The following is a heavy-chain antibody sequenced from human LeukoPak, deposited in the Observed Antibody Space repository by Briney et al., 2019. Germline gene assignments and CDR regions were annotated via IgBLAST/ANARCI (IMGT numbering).Heavy chain of an antibody. D-gene: IGHD3-22*01. J-gene: IGHJ5*02. CDR3: ARGLYDSSGYRFDP. V-gene: IGHV1-69*05. CDR1: GDTFSSYA. Sequence: SVKVSCKASGDTFSSYAISWVRQAPGQGLEWMGGIIPIFGTANYAQKFQGRVTITTDESTSTAYMELSSLRSEDTAVYYCARGLYDSSGYRFDPWGQGTLVTVSS. CDR2: IIPIFGTA.